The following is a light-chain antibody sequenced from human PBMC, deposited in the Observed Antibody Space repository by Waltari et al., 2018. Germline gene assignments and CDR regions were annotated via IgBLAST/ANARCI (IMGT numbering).Light chain of an antibody. Sequence: DIQMTQSPSTLSASVGHRVTITCRASQNVSNFLAWYQQKPGKAPKLLISKVSNLESGVPLRFSGSGSGTEFTLTISSLQPDDFATYYCQQFRHYKTFGQGTKVDIK. J-gene: IGKJ1*01. V-gene: IGKV1-5*03. CDR3: QQFRHYKT. CDR2: KVS. CDR1: QNVSNF.